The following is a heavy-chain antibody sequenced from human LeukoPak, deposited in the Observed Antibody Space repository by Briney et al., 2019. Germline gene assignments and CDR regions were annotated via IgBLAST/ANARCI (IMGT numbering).Heavy chain of an antibody. CDR2: IYYSGST. CDR3: ARDSPTYYYGSGSYYFDY. V-gene: IGHV4-59*01. CDR1: GGSTSSYY. D-gene: IGHD3-10*01. Sequence: SETLSLTCTVSGGSTSSYYWSWIRQPPGKGLEWIGYIYYSGSTNYNPSLKSRVTISVDTSKNQFSLKLSSVTAADTAVYYCARDSPTYYYGSGSYYFDYWGQGALVTVSS. J-gene: IGHJ4*02.